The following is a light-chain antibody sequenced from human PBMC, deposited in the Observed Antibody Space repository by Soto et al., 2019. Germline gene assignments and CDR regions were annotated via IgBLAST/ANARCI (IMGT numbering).Light chain of an antibody. Sequence: DIQMTQSPSTLSASVGDRVTITCRASQSISNWLAWYQQKPGKAPKLLIYEASSIESGVPSRFSGGGSGTKFTLTVSRMQPADVATYYCHHYKPYTPWTFGQGTKVEI. V-gene: IGKV1-5*03. CDR3: HHYKPYTPWT. CDR2: EAS. CDR1: QSISNW. J-gene: IGKJ1*01.